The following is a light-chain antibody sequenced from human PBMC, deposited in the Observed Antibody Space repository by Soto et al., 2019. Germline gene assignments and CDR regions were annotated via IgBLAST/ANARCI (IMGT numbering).Light chain of an antibody. CDR3: HQYATDPLT. CDR2: GAS. V-gene: IGKV3-20*01. Sequence: EIVLTQSPGTLSLSPGDRATLSCRASQSVGRDYLAWFQHKAGQAPRLLVHGASNRATGIPDRFSGSGSGTDFTLTITSLGPEDFAVYYCHQYATDPLTFGGGTNVEI. CDR1: QSVGRDY. J-gene: IGKJ4*01.